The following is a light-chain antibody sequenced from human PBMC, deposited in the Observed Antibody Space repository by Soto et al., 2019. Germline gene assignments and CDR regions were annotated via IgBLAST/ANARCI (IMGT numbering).Light chain of an antibody. CDR1: QSISSW. CDR3: QQYNSYSPT. V-gene: IGKV1-5*01. J-gene: IGKJ1*01. CDR2: DAS. Sequence: DIQMTQSPSTLSASVGDRVTITCRASQSISSWLAWYQQKPGKAPKLLIYDASSLESGVPSSFSGSGSGTEFTLTISNLQPDDFATYYCQQYNSYSPTFGQGTKVEIK.